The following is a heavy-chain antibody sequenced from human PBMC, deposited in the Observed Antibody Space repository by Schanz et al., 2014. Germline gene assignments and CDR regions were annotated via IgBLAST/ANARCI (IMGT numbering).Heavy chain of an antibody. D-gene: IGHD2-2*01. CDR2: VFYSGTT. J-gene: IGHJ6*02. Sequence: QVQLQESGPGLVKPSETLSLTCAVSGGSISSYYWSWIRQPPGKALEWIGFVFYSGTTNYNPSLRGRVTMSIDTSKNYFSLNLTSLTPADTAVYYCVGKSLTSWKNSYYALDVWGQGTTVTVS. CDR3: VGKSLTSWKNSYYALDV. V-gene: IGHV4-59*01. CDR1: GGSISSYY.